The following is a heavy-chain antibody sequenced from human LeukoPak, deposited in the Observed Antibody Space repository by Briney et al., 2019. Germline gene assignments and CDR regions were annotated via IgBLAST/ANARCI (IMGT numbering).Heavy chain of an antibody. D-gene: IGHD4-17*01. CDR3: ARDGGSYSDIAEYFQH. CDR1: GGSISGNNW. J-gene: IGHJ1*01. V-gene: IGHV4-4*02. Sequence: PSGTLSLTCGVSGGSISGNNWWSWVRQPPGKGLEWIGEFHHAGSTNYNPSLKSRVTISVDRSKNQFSLKLSSVTAADTAVYYCARDGGSYSDIAEYFQHWGQGTLVTVSS. CDR2: FHHAGST.